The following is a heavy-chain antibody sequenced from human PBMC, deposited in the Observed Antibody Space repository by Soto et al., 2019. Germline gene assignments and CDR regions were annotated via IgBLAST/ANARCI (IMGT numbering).Heavy chain of an antibody. CDR2: INPNRGGT. D-gene: IGHD3-10*01. V-gene: IGHV1-2*04. CDR3: ARVGGGLASLGYYGMDV. CDR1: GYTFIGYY. Sequence: QVQLVQSGAEVKKTGASVKVSCKASGYTFIGYYIHWVRQAPGQGLEWMGWINPNRGGTNYAQRFQGWGTMTRDRSISTAYMELSRLKSDDTAVYYCARVGGGLASLGYYGMDVWGQGTTVTVSS. J-gene: IGHJ6*02.